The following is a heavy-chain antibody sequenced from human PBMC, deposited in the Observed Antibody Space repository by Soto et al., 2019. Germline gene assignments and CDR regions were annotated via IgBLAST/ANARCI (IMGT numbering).Heavy chain of an antibody. CDR1: GFTFNNYA. Sequence: EVQLLDSGGGLVQPGGSLGLSCAASGFTFNNYAMNWVRQAPGMGLEWVATISNTGGGTYYADSVKGRFTISRDNSKNTLYLQISSLRVEDTAVYYCANDRLAGNFDYWGQGTKVTVSS. CDR2: ISNTGGGT. CDR3: ANDRLAGNFDY. V-gene: IGHV3-23*01. J-gene: IGHJ4*02.